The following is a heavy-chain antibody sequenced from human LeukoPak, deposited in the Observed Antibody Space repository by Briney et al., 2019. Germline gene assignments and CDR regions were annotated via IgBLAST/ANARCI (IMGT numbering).Heavy chain of an antibody. Sequence: ASVKVSCKASGGTFSSYAINWVRQATGQGLEWMGWMNPNSGNTGYAQKFQGRVTMTRNTSISTAYMELSSLRSEDTAVYYCARGLKWLVHGNDAFDIWGQGTMVTVSS. J-gene: IGHJ3*02. CDR1: GGTFSSYA. V-gene: IGHV1-8*02. CDR2: MNPNSGNT. D-gene: IGHD6-19*01. CDR3: ARGLKWLVHGNDAFDI.